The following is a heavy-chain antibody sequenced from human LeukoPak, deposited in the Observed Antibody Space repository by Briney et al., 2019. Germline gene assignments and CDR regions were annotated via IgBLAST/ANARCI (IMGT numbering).Heavy chain of an antibody. CDR1: GFTCSSYA. CDR3: ARGPPRYCSSTSCYIFDY. CDR2: IKQDGSEK. J-gene: IGHJ4*02. Sequence: PGGSLRLSCAASGFTCSSYAMSWVRQAPGKGLEWVANIKQDGSEKYYVDSVKGRFTISRDNAKNSLYLQMNSLRAEDTAVYYCARGPPRYCSSTSCYIFDYWGQGTLVTVSS. V-gene: IGHV3-7*01. D-gene: IGHD2-2*01.